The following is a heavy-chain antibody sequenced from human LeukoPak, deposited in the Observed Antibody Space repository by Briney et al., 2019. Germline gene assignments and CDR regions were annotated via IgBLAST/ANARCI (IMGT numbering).Heavy chain of an antibody. D-gene: IGHD4-17*01. CDR1: GFTFSSYG. Sequence: PGGSLRLSCAASGFTFSSYGMHWVRQAPGKGLEWVAFVRYDGSNKYYADSVKGRFTISRDNSKNTLYLQMNSLRAEDTAVYYCAKWVDYGEYTAFDYWGQGTLVTVSS. CDR2: VRYDGSNK. V-gene: IGHV3-30*02. CDR3: AKWVDYGEYTAFDY. J-gene: IGHJ4*02.